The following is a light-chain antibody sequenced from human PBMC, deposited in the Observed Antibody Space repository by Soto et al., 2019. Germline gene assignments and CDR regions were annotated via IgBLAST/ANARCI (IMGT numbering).Light chain of an antibody. CDR2: AAS. J-gene: IGKJ1*01. CDR3: QHCNSYSET. V-gene: IGKV1-17*01. Sequence: DIQITRSPASPSASVGPRLTITCPASQSIGKHLNWYQQKHGKAPKLVIYAASNLQSGVPSRFSGSGSGTEGTLTISSLQPDDGATYYCQHCNSYSETFGRGTKVDIK. CDR1: QSIGKH.